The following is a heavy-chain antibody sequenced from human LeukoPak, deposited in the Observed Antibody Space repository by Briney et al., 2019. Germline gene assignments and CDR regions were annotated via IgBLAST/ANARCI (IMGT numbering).Heavy chain of an antibody. J-gene: IGHJ6*03. CDR3: ARAGCSDTCYNYYYYYMDV. CDR2: MQSTGNS. Sequence: TSETLSLTCTVSGGSISTYHWNWIRKSPEKGLEWIGYMQSTGNSNYNPSLKSRVTISLDTSQNRFSLRLRSVTAADTAVYYCARAGCSDTCYNYYYYYMDVWGKGTTVTVSS. D-gene: IGHD2-2*02. CDR1: GGSISTYH. V-gene: IGHV4-59*01.